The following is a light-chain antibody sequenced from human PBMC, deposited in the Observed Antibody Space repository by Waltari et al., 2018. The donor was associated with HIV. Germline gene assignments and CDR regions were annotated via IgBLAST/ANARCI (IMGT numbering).Light chain of an antibody. CDR2: SAS. Sequence: VLTPSPEFQSVAPQDKVTTTCRASENIGISLHWYHMKPDQSPRLLIRSASQSMSGGPSRFSGSGSGTDFTLTIDSLEAEDAATYFCHQSSSLPLTFGGGTRVEIK. J-gene: IGKJ4*01. V-gene: IGKV6-21*02. CDR1: ENIGIS. CDR3: HQSSSLPLT.